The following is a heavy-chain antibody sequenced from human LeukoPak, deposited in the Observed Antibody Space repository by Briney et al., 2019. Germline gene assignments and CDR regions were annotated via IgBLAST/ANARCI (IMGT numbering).Heavy chain of an antibody. Sequence: SETLSLTCAVSGASINSGGYSWSWIRQPPGKGLEWIGYIYYSENTYYNPSLKSRVTISVDTSKNQFSLKLTSVTAADTAVYSCASHSGGYAYWGQGTLVTVSS. CDR3: ASHSGGYAY. D-gene: IGHD5-12*01. J-gene: IGHJ4*02. CDR2: IYYSENT. V-gene: IGHV4-30-4*07. CDR1: GASINSGGYS.